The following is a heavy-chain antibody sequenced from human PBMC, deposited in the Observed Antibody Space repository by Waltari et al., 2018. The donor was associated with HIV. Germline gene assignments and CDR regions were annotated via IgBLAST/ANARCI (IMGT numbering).Heavy chain of an antibody. CDR1: GFTFSSYA. J-gene: IGHJ5*02. D-gene: IGHD6-19*01. CDR2: ISGSGGST. CDR3: ARDRTAVATSAPRGFDP. V-gene: IGHV3-23*01. Sequence: EVQLLESGGGLVQPGGSLRLSCAASGFTFSSYAMSWVRQAPGKGLEWVSAISGSGGSTYYADSVKGRFTISRDNSKNTLYLQMNSLRDEDTAVYYCARDRTAVATSAPRGFDPWGQGTLVTVSS.